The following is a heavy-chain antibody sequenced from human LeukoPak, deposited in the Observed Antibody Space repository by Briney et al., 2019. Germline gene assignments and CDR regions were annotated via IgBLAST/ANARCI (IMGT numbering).Heavy chain of an antibody. CDR2: INTDGSST. D-gene: IGHD2-2*01. V-gene: IGHV3-74*01. CDR1: GFTFSSYW. CDR3: ARGGPVVPDDY. Sequence: GGSRRLSCAASGFTFSSYWMHWVRQAPGKGLVWVSRINTDGSSTSYADSVKGRFTISRDNAKNTLYLQMNSLRAEDTAVYYCARGGPVVPDDYWGQGTLVTVSS. J-gene: IGHJ4*02.